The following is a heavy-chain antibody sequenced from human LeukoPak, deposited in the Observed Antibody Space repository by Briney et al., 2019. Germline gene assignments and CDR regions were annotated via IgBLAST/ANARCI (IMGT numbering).Heavy chain of an antibody. CDR1: GFTFSSYS. CDR3: ARSQQQLDEYNWFDP. J-gene: IGHJ5*02. CDR2: ISSSSSYI. V-gene: IGHV3-21*01. D-gene: IGHD6-13*01. Sequence: PGGSLRLSCAASGFTFSSYSMNWVRQAPGRGLEWVSSISSSSSYIYYADSVKGRFTISRDNAKNSLYLQMNSLRAEDTAVCYCARSQQQLDEYNWFDPWGQGTLVTVSS.